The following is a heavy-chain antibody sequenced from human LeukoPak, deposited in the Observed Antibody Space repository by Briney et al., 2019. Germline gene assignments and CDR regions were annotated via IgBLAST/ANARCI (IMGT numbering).Heavy chain of an antibody. J-gene: IGHJ6*03. V-gene: IGHV4-39*01. Sequence: PSETLSLTCTVSGASISSNNYYWGWVRQPPGKGLEWIGNIYSSGNTYYNASLKSRVTIYIDTSKNQFSLKLSSVTAADTAVYYCARLGSGSYYWGNYYYYYYMDVWGKGTTVTISS. CDR3: ARLGSGSYYWGNYYYYYYMDV. CDR1: GASISSNNYY. CDR2: IYSSGNT. D-gene: IGHD3-10*01.